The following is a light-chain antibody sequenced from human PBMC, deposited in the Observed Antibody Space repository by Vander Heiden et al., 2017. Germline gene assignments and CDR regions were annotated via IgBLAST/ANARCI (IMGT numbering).Light chain of an antibody. CDR3: QQYYTTPWT. J-gene: IGKJ1*01. Sequence: DIVMTQSPDSLAGSLGERATINCKSSQSVVYSSNSKNYLAWYQQKPGQPPKLLIYCASTRDSGVPDRFSGSGSGTDFTLTISSLQAADVAVYYCQQYYTTPWTFGQGTKVELK. CDR2: CAS. CDR1: QSVVYSSNSKNY. V-gene: IGKV4-1*01.